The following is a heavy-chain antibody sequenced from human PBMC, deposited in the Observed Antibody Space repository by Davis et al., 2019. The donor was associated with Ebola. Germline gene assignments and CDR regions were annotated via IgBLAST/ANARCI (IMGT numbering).Heavy chain of an antibody. D-gene: IGHD2-21*01. CDR3: AKDLLWWSASDV. CDR1: GFTFSRYD. J-gene: IGHJ6*02. CDR2: ISASGHTT. Sequence: GESLKISCAASGFTFSRYDMSWVRQAPGKGLDWVSFISASGHTTYYADSVKGRFTISRDNSKNTLYLQMNGLRAEDTAAYYCAKDLLWWSASDVWGQGTTVTVSS. V-gene: IGHV3-23*01.